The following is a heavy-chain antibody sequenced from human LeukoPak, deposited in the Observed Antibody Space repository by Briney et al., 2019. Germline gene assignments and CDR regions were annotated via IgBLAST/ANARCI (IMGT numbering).Heavy chain of an antibody. CDR2: IYNSGST. CDR1: GGSISSYY. D-gene: IGHD4-17*01. Sequence: PSETLSLTCTVSGGSISSYYWSWIRQPAGKGLEWIGRIYNSGSTNYNPSLKSRVTMSVDTSKNQFSLKLSSVTAADTAVYYCARSTVTRYYYYMDVWGKGTTVTVSS. V-gene: IGHV4-4*07. CDR3: ARSTVTRYYYYMDV. J-gene: IGHJ6*03.